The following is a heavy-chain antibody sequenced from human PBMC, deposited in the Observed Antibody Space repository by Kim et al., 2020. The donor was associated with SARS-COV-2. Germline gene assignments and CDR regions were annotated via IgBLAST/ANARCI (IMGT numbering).Heavy chain of an antibody. V-gene: IGHV4-31*03. D-gene: IGHD5-12*01. Sequence: SETLSLTCTVSGGSISSGGYYWSWIRQHRGKGLEWIGYIYYSGSTYYNPSLKSRVTISVDTSKNQFSLKLSSVTAADTAVYYCARDVGDGYNYYFDYWGQGTLVTVSS. J-gene: IGHJ4*02. CDR2: IYYSGST. CDR3: ARDVGDGYNYYFDY. CDR1: GGSISSGGYY.